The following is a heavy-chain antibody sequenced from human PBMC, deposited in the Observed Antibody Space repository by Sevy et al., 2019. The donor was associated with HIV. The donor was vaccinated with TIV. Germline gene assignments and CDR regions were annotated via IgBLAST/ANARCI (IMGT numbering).Heavy chain of an antibody. CDR2: IYYSGST. D-gene: IGHD6-13*01. CDR1: GGSVSSGSYY. V-gene: IGHV4-61*01. CDR3: ARGGAAAGNYYYGMDV. Sequence: SETLSLTCTVSGGSVSSGSYYWSWIRQPPGKGLEWIGYIYYSGSTNYHPSLKSRVTISVDTSKNQFSLKLSSVTAADTAVYYCARGGAAAGNYYYGMDVWGQGTTVTVSS. J-gene: IGHJ6*02.